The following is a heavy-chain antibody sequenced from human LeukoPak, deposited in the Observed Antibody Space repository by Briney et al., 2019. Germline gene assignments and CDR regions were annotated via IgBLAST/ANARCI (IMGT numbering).Heavy chain of an antibody. CDR1: GFTFSSYA. CDR2: ISYDGSNK. CDR3: ARDRGYYGVEYYFDY. J-gene: IGHJ4*02. D-gene: IGHD3-10*01. V-gene: IGHV3-30*04. Sequence: GGSLRLSCAASGFTFSSYAMHWVRQAPGKGLEWVAVISYDGSNKYYADSVKGRFTISRDNSKNTLYLQMNSLRAEDTAVYYCARDRGYYGVEYYFDYWGQGTLVTVSS.